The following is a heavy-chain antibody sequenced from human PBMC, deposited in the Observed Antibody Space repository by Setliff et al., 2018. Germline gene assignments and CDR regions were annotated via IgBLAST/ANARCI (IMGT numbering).Heavy chain of an antibody. D-gene: IGHD3-10*01. CDR2: VYYSGIA. J-gene: IGHJ4*02. CDR3: ARDRSYYASGSFTKWFDY. V-gene: IGHV4-59*01. CDR1: GGSISTYY. Sequence: PSETLSLTCTVSGGSISTYYWSWIRQPPGKGLEWIGYVYYSGIANYSPSLKSRVTMSVDTSKNQFSLKLNSVTAADTATYYCARDRSYYASGSFTKWFDYWGQGALVTVSS.